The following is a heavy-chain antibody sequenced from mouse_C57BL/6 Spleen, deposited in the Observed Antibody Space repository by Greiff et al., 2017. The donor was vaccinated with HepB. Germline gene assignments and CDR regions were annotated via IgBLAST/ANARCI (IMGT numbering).Heavy chain of an antibody. CDR2: IDPSDSYT. V-gene: IGHV1-50*01. CDR3: ARRPGYDN. CDR1: GYTFTSYW. J-gene: IGHJ2*01. Sequence: VQLQQPGAELVKPGASVKLSCKASGYTFTSYWMQWVKQRPGQGLEWIGEIDPSDSYTNYNQKFKGKATLTVDTSSSTAYMQLSSLTSEDSAVYYCARRPGYDNWGQGTTLTVSS. D-gene: IGHD2-2*01.